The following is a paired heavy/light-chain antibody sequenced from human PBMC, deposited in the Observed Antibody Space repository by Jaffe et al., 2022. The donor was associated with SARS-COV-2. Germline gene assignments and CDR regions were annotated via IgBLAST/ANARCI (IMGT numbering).Light chain of an antibody. CDR3: QQYYSAPYT. CDR1: QNLLYSANNENY. CDR2: WAS. V-gene: IGKV4-1*01. Sequence: DIVMTQSPDSLAVSLGERVTINCKSSQNLLYSANNENYLGWYQQKPGQPPKVLIYWASNRESGVPDRFTGSGSATDFTLTISNLQAEDVAVYYCQQYYSAPYTFGQGTKLEIK. J-gene: IGKJ2*01.
Heavy chain of an antibody. CDR3: AKIKTSDWTRHYFDH. CDR1: GYNFDNFW. V-gene: IGHV5-51*01. D-gene: IGHD6-19*01. J-gene: IGHJ4*02. CDR2: IYPGDSET. Sequence: EVQLVQSGAEMKKPGESLKISCKASGYNFDNFWIGWVRQVPGRGPEWMAMIYPGDSETRYSPSLQGRVTISADKSITTAFLHLSSLRASDTAIYYCAKIKTSDWTRHYFDHWGQGTLVSVSS.